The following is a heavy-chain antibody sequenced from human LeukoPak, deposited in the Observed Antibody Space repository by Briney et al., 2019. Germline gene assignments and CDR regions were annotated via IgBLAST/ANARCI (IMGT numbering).Heavy chain of an antibody. J-gene: IGHJ6*02. CDR1: XFTXXXXS. V-gene: IGHV3-48*04. Sequence: AAXXFTXXXXSMNXVRXAPXXXXXXVSXXSSSSSTIYYADSVKGRFTISRDNAKNSLYLQMNSLRAEDTAVYYCAREPNYYDSSGYYYYYGMDVWGQGTTVTVSS. CDR2: XSSSSSTI. D-gene: IGHD3-22*01. CDR3: AREPNYYDSSGYYYYYGMDV.